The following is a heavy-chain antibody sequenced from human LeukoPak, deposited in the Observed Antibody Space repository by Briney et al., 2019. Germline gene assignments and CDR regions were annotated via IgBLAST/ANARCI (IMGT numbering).Heavy chain of an antibody. CDR1: GYTFTSYG. CDR3: ASHLPTVTNKGFRYYYYYYMDV. J-gene: IGHJ6*03. V-gene: IGHV1-18*01. D-gene: IGHD4-11*01. Sequence: ASVKASCKASGYTFTSYGISWVRQAPGQGIEWMGWISAYNGNTNYAQKLQGRVTMTTDTSTSTAYMERRSLRSDDTAVYFSASHLPTVTNKGFRYYYYYYMDVWGKGTTVTVSS. CDR2: ISAYNGNT.